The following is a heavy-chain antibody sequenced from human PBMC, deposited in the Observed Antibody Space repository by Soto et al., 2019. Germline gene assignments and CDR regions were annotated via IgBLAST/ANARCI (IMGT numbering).Heavy chain of an antibody. Sequence: SETLSLTCTVSGGTISSYYWSWIRQPPGKGLEWIGYIYYSGSTSYNPSLKSRVTISVDTSKNLFSLRLTSVSAADTAVYYCARGPGIAAAESYYYYGMDVWGQGTTVTVSS. CDR1: GGTISSYY. V-gene: IGHV4-59*01. D-gene: IGHD6-25*01. CDR2: IYYSGST. J-gene: IGHJ6*02. CDR3: ARGPGIAAAESYYYYGMDV.